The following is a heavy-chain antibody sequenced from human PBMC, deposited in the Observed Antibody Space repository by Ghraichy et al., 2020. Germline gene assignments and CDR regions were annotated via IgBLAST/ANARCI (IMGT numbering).Heavy chain of an antibody. Sequence: SETLSLTCTVSGGSISSYYWSWIRQPAGKGLEWIGRIYTSGSTNYNPSLKSRVTMSVDTSKNQFSLKLSSVTAADTAVYYCARVSDFWSGEDYYYYMDVWGNGTTVPVSS. CDR2: IYTSGST. CDR3: ARVSDFWSGEDYYYYMDV. J-gene: IGHJ6*03. CDR1: GGSISSYY. D-gene: IGHD3-3*01. V-gene: IGHV4-4*07.